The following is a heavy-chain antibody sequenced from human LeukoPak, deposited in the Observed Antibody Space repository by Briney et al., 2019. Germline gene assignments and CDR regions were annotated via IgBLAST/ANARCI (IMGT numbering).Heavy chain of an antibody. J-gene: IGHJ4*02. CDR1: GYTFTSYY. V-gene: IGHV1-46*01. CDR3: AVFKQQRYPGVAPTFDY. D-gene: IGHD6-13*01. CDR2: INPSGGST. Sequence: GASVKVSCKASGYTFTSYYMHWVRQAPGQGLEWMGIINPSGGSTSYAQKFQGRVTMTRDTSTSTVYMELSSLRSEDTAVYYCAVFKQQRYPGVAPTFDYWGQGTLVTVSS.